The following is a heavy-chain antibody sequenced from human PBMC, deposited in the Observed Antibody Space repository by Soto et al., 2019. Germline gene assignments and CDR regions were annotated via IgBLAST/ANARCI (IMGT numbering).Heavy chain of an antibody. CDR1: GGSISSGNSYS. J-gene: IGHJ5*02. V-gene: IGHV4-30-2*01. Sequence: SETLSLTCAVSGGSISSGNSYSWSWIRQPPGKGLEWIGSISHTGSTSYNPSLKGRVTMSVDKSKNQFSLKLPSVTAADMAVYYCARAVAPYLGTWFDPWGQGTLVTVSS. D-gene: IGHD3-16*01. CDR2: ISHTGST. CDR3: ARAVAPYLGTWFDP.